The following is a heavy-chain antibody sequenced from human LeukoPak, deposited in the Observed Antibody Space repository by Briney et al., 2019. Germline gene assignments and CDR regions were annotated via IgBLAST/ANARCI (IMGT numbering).Heavy chain of an antibody. CDR2: INHSGST. CDR1: GGSSSGYY. V-gene: IGHV4-34*01. Sequence: SETLSLTCAVYGGSSSGYYWSWIRQPPGKGLEWIGEINHSGSTNYNPSLKSRVNISVDTSKNQFSLKLSSVTAADTAVYYCARATVYYDFWSGTRFGAFDIWGQGTMVTVSS. D-gene: IGHD3-3*01. J-gene: IGHJ3*02. CDR3: ARATVYYDFWSGTRFGAFDI.